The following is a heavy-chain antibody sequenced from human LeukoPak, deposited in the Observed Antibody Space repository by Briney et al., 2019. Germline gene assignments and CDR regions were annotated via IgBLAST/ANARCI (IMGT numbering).Heavy chain of an antibody. Sequence: PSETLSLTCAVSGGSISSGGYSWSWIRQPPGKGLEWIGYIYHSGSTYYNPSLKGRVTISVDRSKNQFSLKLSSVTAADTAVYYCARVTTVSGDAFDIWGQGTMVTVSS. CDR2: IYHSGST. CDR1: GGSISSGGYS. D-gene: IGHD4-17*01. J-gene: IGHJ3*02. V-gene: IGHV4-30-2*01. CDR3: ARVTTVSGDAFDI.